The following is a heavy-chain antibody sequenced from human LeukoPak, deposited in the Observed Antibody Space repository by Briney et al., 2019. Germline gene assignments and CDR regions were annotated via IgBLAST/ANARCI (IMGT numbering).Heavy chain of an antibody. V-gene: IGHV4-39*01. Sequence: SETLSLTCTVSGGSISSSSYYWGWLRQPPGKGLEWIGSIYYSGSTYYNPSLKSRVTISVDTSKNQFSLKLSSVTAADTAVYYCARVGLAVAGIDYWGQGTLVTVSS. CDR1: GGSISSSSYY. CDR3: ARVGLAVAGIDY. D-gene: IGHD6-19*01. J-gene: IGHJ4*02. CDR2: IYYSGST.